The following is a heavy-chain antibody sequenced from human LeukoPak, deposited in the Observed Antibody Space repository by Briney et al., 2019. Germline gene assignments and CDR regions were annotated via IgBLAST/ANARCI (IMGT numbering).Heavy chain of an antibody. CDR3: ARHMRRAFPDDAFDI. V-gene: IGHV4-31*03. CDR1: GGSISSGGYY. J-gene: IGHJ3*02. CDR2: IYYSGST. D-gene: IGHD2-2*01. Sequence: SQTLSLTCTVSGGSISSGGYYWSWIRQHPGKGLEWIGYIYYSGSTYYNPSLKSRVTISVDTSKNQFSLKLSSVTAADTAVYYCARHMRRAFPDDAFDIWGQGTMVTASS.